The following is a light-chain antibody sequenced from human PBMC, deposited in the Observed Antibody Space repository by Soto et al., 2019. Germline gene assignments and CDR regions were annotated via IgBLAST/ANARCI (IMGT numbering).Light chain of an antibody. Sequence: DIQMTQSPSTLSASVGDRVTITCQASQDITNYLNWYQQKPGRAPKLLIYDASNLKTGVPSRFSGGGSGTDFTFTISRLQPDDIATYFCQHYHSLPFTFGQGTKLEMK. CDR3: QHYHSLPFT. V-gene: IGKV1-33*01. CDR1: QDITNY. J-gene: IGKJ2*01. CDR2: DAS.